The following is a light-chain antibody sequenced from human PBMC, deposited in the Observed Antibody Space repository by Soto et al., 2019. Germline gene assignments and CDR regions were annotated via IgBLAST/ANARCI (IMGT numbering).Light chain of an antibody. Sequence: EIVLIQSPATLSLSPGEGDTLSCRASQSVSNSLAWYQQNPGQAPRPLIYDASKRATGIPARFSGSGSGTDFTLTISSLEPEDFAVYYCQQRSNWPLTFGGGTKVEIK. CDR2: DAS. J-gene: IGKJ4*01. CDR3: QQRSNWPLT. CDR1: QSVSNS. V-gene: IGKV3-11*01.